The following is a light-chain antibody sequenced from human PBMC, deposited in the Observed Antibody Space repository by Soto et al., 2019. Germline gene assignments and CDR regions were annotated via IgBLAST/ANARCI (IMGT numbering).Light chain of an antibody. CDR1: SSNIGAGYD. CDR2: GNS. CDR3: QSYDSSLDVV. V-gene: IGLV1-40*01. J-gene: IGLJ2*01. Sequence: QSVLTQPPSVSGAPGQSVTISCTGSSSNIGAGYDVHWYQQLPGTAPKLLIYGNSNRPSGVPDRFSGSKSGTSASLAMTGLQAEYEADYYCQSYDSSLDVVFGGGTKLTVL.